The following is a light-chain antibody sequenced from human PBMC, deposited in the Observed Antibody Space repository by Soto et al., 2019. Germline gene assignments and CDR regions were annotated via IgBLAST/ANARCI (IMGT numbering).Light chain of an antibody. CDR3: QQYDKWPHT. V-gene: IGKV3-15*01. CDR1: QNLSRN. Sequence: EMVMTQSPATLSVSPGERATLSCRASQNLSRNLAWYQQQPGQAPRLLIFYASTRATGIPARFSGSGSGTAFTLTISSLQSEEFAVYYCQQYDKWPHTFGQGTKLEIK. CDR2: YAS. J-gene: IGKJ2*01.